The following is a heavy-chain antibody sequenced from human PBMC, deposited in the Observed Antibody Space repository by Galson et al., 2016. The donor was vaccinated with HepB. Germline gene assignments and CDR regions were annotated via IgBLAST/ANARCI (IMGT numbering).Heavy chain of an antibody. CDR1: GYTFRRYG. D-gene: IGHD5-24*01. Sequence: SVKVSCKASGYTFRRYGINWVRQAPGQGLEWVGRINPYRGNTNYAQRVQGRVTLTTDTPPNQAYLELRSLKSDDTAVYYCARQQEGMDTSLDNWGQGTLVTVS. V-gene: IGHV1-18*01. J-gene: IGHJ4*02. CDR3: ARQQEGMDTSLDN. CDR2: INPYRGNT.